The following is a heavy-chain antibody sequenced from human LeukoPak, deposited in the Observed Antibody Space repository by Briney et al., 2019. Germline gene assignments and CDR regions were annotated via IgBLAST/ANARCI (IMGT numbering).Heavy chain of an antibody. CDR3: ARAQIAYYDSSGYYYNGAFDI. D-gene: IGHD3-22*01. CDR1: GGSISSSSYY. CDR2: IYYSGST. V-gene: IGHV4-39*07. Sequence: SETLSLTCTVSGGSISSSSYYWGWIRQPPGKGLEWIGSIYYSGSTYYNPSLKSRVTISVDTSKNQFSLKLSSVTAADTAVYYCARAQIAYYDSSGYYYNGAFDIWGQGTMVTVSS. J-gene: IGHJ3*02.